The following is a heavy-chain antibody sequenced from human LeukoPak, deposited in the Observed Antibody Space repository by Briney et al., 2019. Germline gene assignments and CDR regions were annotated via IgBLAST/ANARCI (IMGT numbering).Heavy chain of an antibody. CDR1: GFTFSSYW. Sequence: GGSLRLSCAASGFTFSSYWMSWVRQAPGKGLEWVANIKQDGSEKYYVDSVKGRFTISRDNAKNSLYLQMNSLRAEDTAVYYCARDTVTTLAYYYYGMDGWGQGTTVTVSS. J-gene: IGHJ6*02. CDR2: IKQDGSEK. D-gene: IGHD4-11*01. CDR3: ARDTVTTLAYYYYGMDG. V-gene: IGHV3-7*01.